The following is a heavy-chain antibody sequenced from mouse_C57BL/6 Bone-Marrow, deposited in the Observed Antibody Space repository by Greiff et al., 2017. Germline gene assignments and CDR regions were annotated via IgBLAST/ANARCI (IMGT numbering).Heavy chain of an antibody. CDR1: GYAFSSSW. V-gene: IGHV1-82*01. CDR2: IYPGDGDT. CDR3: ARYRFAY. J-gene: IGHJ3*01. Sequence: VQLQQSGPELVKPGASVKISCKASGYAFSSSWMNWVKQRPGKGLEWIGRIYPGDGDTNYNGKFKGKATLTADKSSSTAYMQLSSLTSEDSAVYFGARYRFAYWGQGTLVTVSA.